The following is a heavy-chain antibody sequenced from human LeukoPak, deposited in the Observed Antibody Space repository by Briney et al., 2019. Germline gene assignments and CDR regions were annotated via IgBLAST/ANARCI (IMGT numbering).Heavy chain of an antibody. D-gene: IGHD3-22*01. J-gene: IGHJ5*02. CDR1: GFIFTNYW. Sequence: GESLKISCQVSGFIFTNYWIGWVRQMPGKGLESMGLIYPADSDTTYSPSFQGQVTISADRSISTVYLQWSSLKASDTAMYYCARRPSSGYYYWWFDPWGQGTLVTVSS. CDR3: ARRPSSGYYYWWFDP. CDR2: IYPADSDT. V-gene: IGHV5-51*01.